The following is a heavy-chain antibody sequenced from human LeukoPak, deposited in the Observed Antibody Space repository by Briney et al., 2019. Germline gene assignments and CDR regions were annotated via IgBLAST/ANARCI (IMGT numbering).Heavy chain of an antibody. J-gene: IGHJ4*02. V-gene: IGHV4-59*01. CDR3: ARDPRAYNTSPEPHCDY. CDR1: GVSISSYY. D-gene: IGHD6-6*01. CDR2: IYYSGST. Sequence: SETLSLTCTVSGVSISSYYWTWIRQPPGQGLEWIGYIYYSGSTNYNPSLKSRVTISVDTSKNQFSLRLSSVTAADTAVYYCARDPRAYNTSPEPHCDYWGQGTLVTVSS.